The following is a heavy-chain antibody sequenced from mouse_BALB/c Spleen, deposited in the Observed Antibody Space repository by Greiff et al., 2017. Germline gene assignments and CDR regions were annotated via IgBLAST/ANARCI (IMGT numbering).Heavy chain of an antibody. J-gene: IGHJ4*01. CDR2: IYPGNSDT. CDR1: GYSFTSYW. Sequence: EVQLQESGTVLARPGASVKMSCKASGYSFTSYWMHWVKQRPGQGLEWIGAIYPGNSDTSYNQKFKGKAKLTAVTSASTAYMELSSLTNEDSAVYYCTRPYGNYGYYYAMDYWGQGTSVTVSS. CDR3: TRPYGNYGYYYAMDY. V-gene: IGHV1-5*01. D-gene: IGHD2-10*02.